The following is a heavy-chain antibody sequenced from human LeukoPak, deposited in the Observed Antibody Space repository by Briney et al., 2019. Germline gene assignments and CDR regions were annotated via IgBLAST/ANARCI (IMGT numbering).Heavy chain of an antibody. CDR2: ISVTGRNT. CDR1: GFTFSSYA. CDR3: ATLEMSTMQ. V-gene: IGHV3-23*01. J-gene: IGHJ4*02. Sequence: GGSLILYCAASGFTFSSYAMIWVRQAPGKGLEWVSTISVTGRNTYYADSIKGRFTISRDNSKNTLFLQMNSLRAEDTAVYYCATLEMSTMQWGQGNLDSVSS. D-gene: IGHD5-24*01.